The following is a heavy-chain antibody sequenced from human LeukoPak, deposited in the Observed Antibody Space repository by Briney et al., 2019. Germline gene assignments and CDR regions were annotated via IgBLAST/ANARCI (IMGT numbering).Heavy chain of an antibody. CDR3: ARVAAAGTAADAFDI. CDR2: ISSSGSTI. V-gene: IGHV3-11*01. D-gene: IGHD6-13*01. J-gene: IGHJ3*02. CDR1: GFTFSDYY. Sequence: PGGSLRLSCAASGFTFSDYYMSWIGQAPGKGLEWVSYISSSGSTIYYADSVKGRFTISRDNAKNSLYLQMNSLRAEDTAVYYCARVAAAGTAADAFDIWGQGTMVTVSS.